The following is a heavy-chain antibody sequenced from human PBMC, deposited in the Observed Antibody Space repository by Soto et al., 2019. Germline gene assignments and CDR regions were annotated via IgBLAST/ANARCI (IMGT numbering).Heavy chain of an antibody. V-gene: IGHV1-69*01. CDR2: IIPIFGTA. CDR1: GGTFSSYA. Sequence: QVQLVQSGAEVKKPGSSVKVSCKASGGTFSSYAISWVRQAPGQGLEWMGGIIPIFGTANYAQKFQGRVRITADESTSTAYMGLSSLRSEDTAVYYCARMYSSSFYYGMDVWGRGTTVTVSS. CDR3: ARMYSSSFYYGMDV. J-gene: IGHJ6*02. D-gene: IGHD6-6*01.